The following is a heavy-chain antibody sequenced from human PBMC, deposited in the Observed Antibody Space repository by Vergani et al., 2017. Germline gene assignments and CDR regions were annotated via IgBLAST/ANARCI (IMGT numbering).Heavy chain of an antibody. CDR3: ARRWYSSGWYWFDP. CDR1: GFTFSDHY. D-gene: IGHD6-19*01. CDR2: TRNKANSYTT. Sequence: EVQLVESGGGLVQPGGSLRLSCAASGFTFSDHYMDWVRQAPGKGLEWVGRTRNKANSYTTEYAASVKGRFTISRDDSKNSLYLQMNSLKTEDTAVYYCARRWYSSGWYWFDPWGQGTLVTVSS. J-gene: IGHJ5*02. V-gene: IGHV3-72*01.